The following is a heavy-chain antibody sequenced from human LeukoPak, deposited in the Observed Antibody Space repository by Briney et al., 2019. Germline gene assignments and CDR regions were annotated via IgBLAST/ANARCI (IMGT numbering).Heavy chain of an antibody. CDR1: GGSITSGTFY. CDR3: ARDEAAPRYSSSPGSWFDP. Sequence: PSETLSLTCTVSGGSITSGTFYWGWTRQPPGKGLEWIGTIHHSGSTSYNPSLQSRATISVDTSKNQFSLKLSSVTAADTAVYYCARDEAAPRYSSSPGSWFDPWGQGTLVTVSS. V-gene: IGHV4-39*07. CDR2: IHHSGST. D-gene: IGHD6-13*01. J-gene: IGHJ5*02.